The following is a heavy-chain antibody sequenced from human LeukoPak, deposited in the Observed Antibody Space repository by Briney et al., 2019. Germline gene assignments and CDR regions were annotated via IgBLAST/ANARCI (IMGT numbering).Heavy chain of an antibody. CDR2: IWSDGSHP. Sequence: GGSLRLSCEASGWTFRDYGMHWVRQAPGKGLEWAASIWSDGSHPNYADSVQGRFTISRDNSKNTINLQMNSLKVEDTAVYYCAREGPQTGTSALDIWGRGTRVAVSS. CDR1: GWTFRDYG. J-gene: IGHJ3*02. D-gene: IGHD1-1*01. V-gene: IGHV3-33*01. CDR3: AREGPQTGTSALDI.